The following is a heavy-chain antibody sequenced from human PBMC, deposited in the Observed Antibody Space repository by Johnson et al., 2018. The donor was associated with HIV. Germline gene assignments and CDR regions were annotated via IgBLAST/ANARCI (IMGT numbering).Heavy chain of an antibody. CDR3: ASDILFGTTRFDHDAFDI. V-gene: IGHV3-30*14. CDR1: GFTLSKHA. D-gene: IGHD1-1*01. CDR2: ISYDGSNK. Sequence: QMQLVESGGRVVQPGRSLRLSCAASGFTLSKHAMHWVRQAPGKGLEWVAVISYDGSNKYYADSVKGRFTISRDNSKNTLFLQINSLRAEDTAVYYCASDILFGTTRFDHDAFDIWGQGTMVTVSS. J-gene: IGHJ3*02.